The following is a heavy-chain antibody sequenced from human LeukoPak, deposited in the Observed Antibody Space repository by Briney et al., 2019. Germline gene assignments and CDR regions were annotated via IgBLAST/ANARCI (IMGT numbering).Heavy chain of an antibody. CDR3: AKDGPDDFWTGYDY. CDR2: ISGSGGST. CDR1: GFTFSSYA. J-gene: IGHJ4*02. Sequence: GGSLKLSCAASGFTFSSYAMSWVRQAPGKGLEWVSAISGSGGSTYYADSVKGRFAISRDNSKNTLYLQMNSLRAEDTAVYYCAKDGPDDFWTGYDYWGQGTLVTVSS. V-gene: IGHV3-23*01. D-gene: IGHD3-3*01.